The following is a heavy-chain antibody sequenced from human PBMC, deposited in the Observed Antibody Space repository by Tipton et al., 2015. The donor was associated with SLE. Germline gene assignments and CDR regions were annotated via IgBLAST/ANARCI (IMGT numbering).Heavy chain of an antibody. V-gene: IGHV4-31*03. CDR1: NGSISSSGYY. D-gene: IGHD3/OR15-3a*01. CDR2: SHYSGNT. J-gene: IGHJ4*02. Sequence: TLSLTCTVSNGSISSSGYYWSWIRQDPGKGLEWIGYSHYSGNTYYNTSLKSRVTISVDTSKNQFSLKLSSVTAADTAVYYCARGGGDFGLKNWGQGTLVTVSS. CDR3: ARGGGDFGLKN.